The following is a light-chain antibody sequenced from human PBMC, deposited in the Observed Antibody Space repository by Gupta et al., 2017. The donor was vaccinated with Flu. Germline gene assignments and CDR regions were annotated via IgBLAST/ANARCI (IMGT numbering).Light chain of an antibody. V-gene: IGKV1-39*01. J-gene: IGKJ2*01. CDR3: QQSYSTPRD. CDR1: QSISSY. CDR2: AAS. Sequence: DIQMNQSPSSLSASVGDRVTITCRASQSISSYLNWYQQKPGKAPKLLIYAASSLQSGVPSRFSGSGSGTDFTLTISSLQPEDFATYYCQQSYSTPRDFGQGTKVEIK.